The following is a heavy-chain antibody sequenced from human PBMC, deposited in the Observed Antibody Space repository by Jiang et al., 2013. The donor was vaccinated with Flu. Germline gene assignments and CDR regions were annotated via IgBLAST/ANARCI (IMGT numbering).Heavy chain of an antibody. D-gene: IGHD6-13*01. Sequence: VQLLESGGGLVKPGGSLRLSCAASGFTFSDYYMSWIRQAPGKGLEWVSYISSSGSTIYYADSVKGRFTISRDNAKNSLYLQMNSLRAEDTAVYYCARAGYSSSWTYYYYGMDVWGQGTTVTVSS. CDR3: ARAGYSSSWTYYYYGMDV. CDR1: GFTFSDYY. J-gene: IGHJ6*02. CDR2: ISSSGSTI. V-gene: IGHV3-11*01.